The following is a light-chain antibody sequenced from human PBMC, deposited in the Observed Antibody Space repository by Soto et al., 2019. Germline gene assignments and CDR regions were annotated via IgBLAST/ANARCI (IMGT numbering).Light chain of an antibody. V-gene: IGLV2-8*01. J-gene: IGLJ2*01. Sequence: QSALTQPPSASGSPGQSVTISCTGTSSDVGGYNYVSWYQQHPGKAPKLMIYEVSKRPSGVPDRFSASESGNTASLTVSGLQAEDEADYYCSSYAGSNNLVFGGGTKLTVL. CDR3: SSYAGSNNLV. CDR2: EVS. CDR1: SSDVGGYNY.